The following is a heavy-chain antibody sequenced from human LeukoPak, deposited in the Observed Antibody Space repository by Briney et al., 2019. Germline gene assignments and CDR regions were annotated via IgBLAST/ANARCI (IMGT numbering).Heavy chain of an antibody. D-gene: IGHD4-23*01. CDR3: ARLGGDNSFGY. CDR2: IYPGDSDT. CDR1: GYSFTDYW. V-gene: IGHV5-51*01. Sequence: GESLKISCKGSGYSFTDYWIGWVRQMPGKGLGWMGIIYPGDSDTKYSPSFQGPVTISADKSIGTAYLQWSSLKASDTAMYYCARLGGDNSFGYWGQGTLVTVSS. J-gene: IGHJ4*02.